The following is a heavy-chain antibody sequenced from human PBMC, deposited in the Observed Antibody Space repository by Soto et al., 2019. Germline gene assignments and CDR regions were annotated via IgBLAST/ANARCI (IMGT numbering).Heavy chain of an antibody. V-gene: IGHV3-15*07. CDR3: SADLPDWGAYAFDY. CDR1: GFTFNGAW. Sequence: EAQLVESGGGLVEPGGSLRLSCAASGFTFNGAWMNWVRQGPGKGLEWVGRVKSKFDGGTIDYAAPVKGRFTISRDDSRNTVYLQMNSLSTEDTAMYYCSADLPDWGAYAFDYWGQGALVTVSS. CDR2: VKSKFDGGTI. D-gene: IGHD3-16*01. J-gene: IGHJ4*02.